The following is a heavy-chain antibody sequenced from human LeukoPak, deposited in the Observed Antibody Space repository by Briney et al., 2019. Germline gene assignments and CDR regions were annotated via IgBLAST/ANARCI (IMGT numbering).Heavy chain of an antibody. D-gene: IGHD1-26*01. CDR2: ISAYNGKA. V-gene: IGHV1-18*04. CDR1: GYTLTGYY. Sequence: ASVKVSCKASGYTLTGYYMHWVRQAPGQGLEWMGWISAYNGKAAYAQRFLGRVTMTTDTSKSTAYMELGSLRTDDTAVYYCARDSGSHGDYWGQGTLVAVSS. J-gene: IGHJ4*02. CDR3: ARDSGSHGDY.